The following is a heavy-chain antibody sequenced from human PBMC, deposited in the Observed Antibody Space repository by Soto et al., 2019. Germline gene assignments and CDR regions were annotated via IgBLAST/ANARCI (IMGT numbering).Heavy chain of an antibody. CDR1: GGSISSGGYS. D-gene: IGHD3-16*01. J-gene: IGHJ2*01. CDR3: ATHGGNRFNWYFDL. Sequence: SETLSLTCAVSGGSISSGGYSWSWIRQPPGKGLEWIGYIYHSGSTYYNPSLKSRVTISIDTSKNLLSLKLNSVTDADTAVYYGATHGGNRFNWYFDLWGRGPLVTVSS. V-gene: IGHV4-30-2*01. CDR2: IYHSGST.